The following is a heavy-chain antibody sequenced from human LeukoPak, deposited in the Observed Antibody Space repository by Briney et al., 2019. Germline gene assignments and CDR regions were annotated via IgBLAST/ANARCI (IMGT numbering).Heavy chain of an antibody. V-gene: IGHV3-7*05. CDR3: ARDSEWGLLRSDY. CDR2: IKQDGTEK. Sequence: GGSLRLSCAASGFTFSRYWMTWVRQAPGKGLEWVANIKQDGTEKHYVDSVKGRFTISRDNAKNSLYLQMNSLRAEDTAVYYCARDSEWGLLRSDYWGQGTLVTVSS. D-gene: IGHD1-26*01. J-gene: IGHJ4*02. CDR1: GFTFSRYW.